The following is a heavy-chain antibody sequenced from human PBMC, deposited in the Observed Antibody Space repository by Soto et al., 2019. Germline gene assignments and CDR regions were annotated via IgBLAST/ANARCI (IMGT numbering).Heavy chain of an antibody. CDR2: IYYSGST. J-gene: IGHJ6*02. D-gene: IGHD2-2*01. V-gene: IGHV4-39*01. CDR3: ARRVVVVPAGGHFMDV. Sequence: SETLSLTCTVSGGSISSSSYYWGWIRQPPGKGLEWIGSIYYSGSTYYNPSLKSRVTISVDTSKNQFSLKLSSVTAADTAVYYCARRVVVVPAGGHFMDVWGQGTTVTVSS. CDR1: GGSISSSSYY.